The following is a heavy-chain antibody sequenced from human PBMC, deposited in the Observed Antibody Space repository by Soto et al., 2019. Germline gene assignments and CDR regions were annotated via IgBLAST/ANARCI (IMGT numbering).Heavy chain of an antibody. CDR3: AKARDIAGGFDY. J-gene: IGHJ4*02. CDR1: GFTFSIYG. D-gene: IGHD5-12*01. V-gene: IGHV3-30*18. CDR2: ISYDGSNK. Sequence: QVQLVESGGGVVQPGRSLRLSCAASGFTFSIYGMHWVRQAPGKGLEWVAVISYDGSNKYYADSVKGRFTISRDNSKNTLYLQMNSLRAEDTAVYYCAKARDIAGGFDYWGQGTLVTVSS.